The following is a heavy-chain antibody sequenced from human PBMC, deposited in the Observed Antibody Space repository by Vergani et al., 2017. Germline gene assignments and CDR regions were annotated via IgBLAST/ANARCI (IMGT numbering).Heavy chain of an antibody. D-gene: IGHD3-10*01. CDR1: GGTFSSYA. J-gene: IGHJ6*02. Sequence: QVQLVQSGAEVKKPGSSVKVSCKASGGTFSSYAISWVRQAPGQGLEWMGGIIPIFGTANYAQKFQGRVTITADESTSTAYMELSSLRAEDTAVYYCARRESGYSYGYKRQYYYGSGSPEDTTLNYGMDVWGQGP. CDR2: IIPIFGTA. V-gene: IGHV1-69*01. CDR3: ARRESGYSYGYKRQYYYGSGSPEDTTLNYGMDV.